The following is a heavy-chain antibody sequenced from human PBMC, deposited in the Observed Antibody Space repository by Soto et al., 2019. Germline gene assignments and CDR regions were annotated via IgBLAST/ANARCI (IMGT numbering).Heavy chain of an antibody. CDR1: DGSSSSGCCY. J-gene: IGHJ6*03. CDR3: ARIAYAEEDYYMDV. CDR2: IYYSGST. V-gene: IGHV4-31*03. Sequence: SQPMSVTCSVADGSSSSGCCYWSWIRQHPGKGLEWIGYIYYSGSTYYNPSLKSRVTISVDTSKNQFSLKLSSVTAADTAVYYCARIAYAEEDYYMDVWGKGTTVTVSS. D-gene: IGHD6-13*01.